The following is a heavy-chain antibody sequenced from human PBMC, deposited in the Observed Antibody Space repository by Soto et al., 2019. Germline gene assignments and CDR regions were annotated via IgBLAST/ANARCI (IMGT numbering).Heavy chain of an antibody. CDR3: AREGSVSSSDYYAYYYGMDV. V-gene: IGHV3-48*03. CDR2: ISSSGGII. Sequence: VGSLRLSCAASGFTFSNYDINWVRQAPGKGPEWISHISSSGGIIYYADSVKGRFTISRDNTKNSLYLQMNRLRGEDTAVYYCAREGSVSSSDYYAYYYGMDVWGQGTTVTVSS. D-gene: IGHD3-10*01. CDR1: GFTFSNYD. J-gene: IGHJ6*02.